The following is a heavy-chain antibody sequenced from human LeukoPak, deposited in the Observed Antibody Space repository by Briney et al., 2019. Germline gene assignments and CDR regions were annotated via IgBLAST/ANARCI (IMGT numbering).Heavy chain of an antibody. Sequence: SETLSLTCAVYGGSCDDYYCSWIRQPPGKGLEWIGYISSGGSTNYNPSLKSRVTISVDTSKNQFSLKLSSVTAADTAVYYCARGSAYYNYWGQGTLVPVSS. J-gene: IGHJ4*02. V-gene: IGHV4-59*01. CDR3: ARGSAYYNY. CDR2: ISSGGST. D-gene: IGHD3-3*01. CDR1: GGSCDDYY.